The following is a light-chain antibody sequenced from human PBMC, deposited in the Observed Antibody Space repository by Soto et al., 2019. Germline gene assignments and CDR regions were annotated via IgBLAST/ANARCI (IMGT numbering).Light chain of an antibody. CDR2: GAS. Sequence: EIVMTQSPATLSVSPGERATLSCRASQSSNSNLTWYQQKPGQAPRLLIYGASTTATGIPARFSGSGSGTEFPLTIIKLKAEYVSVYYCQQYNKWPHLITFGPGTKVYIK. CDR1: QSSNSN. J-gene: IGKJ3*01. V-gene: IGKV3-15*01. CDR3: QQYNKWPHLIT.